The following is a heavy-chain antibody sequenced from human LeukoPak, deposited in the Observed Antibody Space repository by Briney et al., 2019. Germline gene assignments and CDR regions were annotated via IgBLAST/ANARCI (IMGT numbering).Heavy chain of an antibody. D-gene: IGHD4-17*01. CDR1: GYSFTSYW. V-gene: IGHV5-51*01. CDR3: ARSRYGDYDFQH. CDR2: IYTGDSDT. J-gene: IGHJ1*01. Sequence: GESLKISCKGSGYSFTSYWIGWVRQMPGKGLEWMGIIYTGDSDTRYSPSFEGQVTISADKSISTAYLQESSVKDSDTAVYYCARSRYGDYDFQHWGQGTLVTVSS.